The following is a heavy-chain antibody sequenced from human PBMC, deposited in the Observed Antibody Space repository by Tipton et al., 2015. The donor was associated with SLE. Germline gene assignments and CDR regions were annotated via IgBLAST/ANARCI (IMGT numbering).Heavy chain of an antibody. J-gene: IGHJ6*02. CDR3: ARLGIVVVPAASYGMDV. V-gene: IGHV4-61*01. D-gene: IGHD2-2*03. CDR1: GGSVSSGSYY. Sequence: TLSLTCTVSGGSVSSGSYYWSWIRQPPGKGLEWIGYIYYSGSTNYNPSLKSRVTISVDTSKNQFSLKLSSVTAADTAVYYCARLGIVVVPAASYGMDVWGQGTTVTVSS. CDR2: IYYSGST.